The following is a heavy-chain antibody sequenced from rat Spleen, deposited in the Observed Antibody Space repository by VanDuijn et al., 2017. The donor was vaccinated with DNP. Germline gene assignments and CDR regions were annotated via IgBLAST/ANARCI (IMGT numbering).Heavy chain of an antibody. CDR2: ISFDGAGT. D-gene: IGHD1-1*01. Sequence: EVQLVESGGGLVQPGRSLKLSCTASGFIFSDYYMAWVRQTPTKGLEWVSSISFDGAGTYYGDSVKGRFTISRDNAKSTLYLQMNSLRSEDTATYYCTRKGQFSYYNGDYFDYWGQGVKVTVSS. V-gene: IGHV5-20*01. CDR1: GFIFSDYY. CDR3: TRKGQFSYYNGDYFDY. J-gene: IGHJ2*01.